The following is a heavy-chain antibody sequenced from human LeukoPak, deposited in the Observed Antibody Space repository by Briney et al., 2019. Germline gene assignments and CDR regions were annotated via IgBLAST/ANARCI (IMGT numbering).Heavy chain of an antibody. CDR2: IWYDGSNK. D-gene: IGHD3-22*01. CDR3: AKDRRLKYYYDSSGYAFDI. Sequence: GGSLRLSCAASGFTFSSYGMHWVRQAPGKGLEWVAVIWYDGSNKYYADSVKGRFTISRDNSKNTLYLQMNSLRAEDTAVYYCAKDRRLKYYYDSSGYAFDIWGQGTMVTVSS. CDR1: GFTFSSYG. V-gene: IGHV3-30*02. J-gene: IGHJ3*02.